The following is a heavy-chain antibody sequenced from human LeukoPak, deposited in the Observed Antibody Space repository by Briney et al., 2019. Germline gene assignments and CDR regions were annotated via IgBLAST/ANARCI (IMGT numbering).Heavy chain of an antibody. CDR3: ARVGDRSGYFSVYGDY. D-gene: IGHD3-22*01. V-gene: IGHV1-8*01. CDR1: GYTFTSYD. J-gene: IGHJ4*02. Sequence: ASVKVSCKASGYTFTSYDINWVRQATGQGLEWMGWMNPNSGNTGYAQKFQGRVTMTRDMSTSTVDMELSSLRSEDTAVYYCARVGDRSGYFSVYGDYWGQGTLVTVSS. CDR2: MNPNSGNT.